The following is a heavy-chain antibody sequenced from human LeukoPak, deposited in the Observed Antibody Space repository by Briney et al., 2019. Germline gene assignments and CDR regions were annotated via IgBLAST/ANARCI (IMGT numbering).Heavy chain of an antibody. V-gene: IGHV3-9*01. CDR3: ARERRSGSYYIYGMDV. Sequence: PGGSLRLSCAASGFTFDDYAMHWVRQAPGKGLEWVSGISWNSGSIGYADSVKGRFTISRDNAKNSLYLQMNSLRAEDTAVYYCARERRSGSYYIYGMDVWGQGTTVTVSS. D-gene: IGHD1-26*01. CDR1: GFTFDDYA. CDR2: ISWNSGSI. J-gene: IGHJ6*02.